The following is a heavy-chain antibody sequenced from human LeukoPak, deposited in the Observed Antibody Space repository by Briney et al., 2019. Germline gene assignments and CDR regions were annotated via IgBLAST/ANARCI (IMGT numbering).Heavy chain of an antibody. D-gene: IGHD3-10*01. CDR3: AKSNGSGLIDI. Sequence: SETLSLTCTVSGGSISTSNYYWGWIRQPPGKGREWIGNIFYSGSTYYGPSLKSRLTISLDTSRNQFSLKLNSVTAADTAVYYCAKSNGSGLIDIWGQGTMVTVSS. V-gene: IGHV4-39*07. J-gene: IGHJ3*02. CDR1: GGSISTSNYY. CDR2: IFYSGST.